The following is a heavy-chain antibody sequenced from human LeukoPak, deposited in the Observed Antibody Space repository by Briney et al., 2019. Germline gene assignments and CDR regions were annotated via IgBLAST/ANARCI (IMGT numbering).Heavy chain of an antibody. Sequence: GGSLRLSCAGSGFTFSDYYMSWIRQAPGKGLEGVAYISSSADHIFYADSVKGRFTISRDTSRNTLFLQMNSLRTEDTAVYYCAKDWGQVPASISGHWGQGTLVTVSS. V-gene: IGHV3-11*04. D-gene: IGHD2-2*01. CDR1: GFTFSDYY. CDR2: ISSSADHI. J-gene: IGHJ1*01. CDR3: AKDWGQVPASISGH.